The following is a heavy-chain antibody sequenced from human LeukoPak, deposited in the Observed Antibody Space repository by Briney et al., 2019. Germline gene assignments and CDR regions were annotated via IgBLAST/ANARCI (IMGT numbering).Heavy chain of an antibody. CDR2: INHSGST. D-gene: IGHD3-3*01. J-gene: IGHJ3*02. Sequence: PSETLSLTCAVYGGSFSGYYWSWIRQPPGKGLEWIGEINHSGSTNYNPSLKSRVTISVDTSKNQFSLKLSSVTAVDTAVYYCASRNFWSGYFFLDDAFDIWGQGTMVTVSS. CDR3: ASRNFWSGYFFLDDAFDI. CDR1: GGSFSGYY. V-gene: IGHV4-34*01.